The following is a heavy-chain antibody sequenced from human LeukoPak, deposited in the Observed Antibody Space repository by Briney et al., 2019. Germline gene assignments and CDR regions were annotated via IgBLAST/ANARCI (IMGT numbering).Heavy chain of an antibody. CDR3: AKDFHRLGEFDAFDI. CDR2: IIISSKTI. J-gene: IGHJ3*02. CDR1: RFTFSRFS. V-gene: IGHV3-48*04. Sequence: GGSLRLSCAASRFTFSRFSMNWVRQAPGQGLECVSYIIISSKTIYYADSVKGRFTISRDNAKNSLYLQMNSLRAEDTALYYCAKDFHRLGEFDAFDIWGQGTMVTVSS. D-gene: IGHD3-16*01.